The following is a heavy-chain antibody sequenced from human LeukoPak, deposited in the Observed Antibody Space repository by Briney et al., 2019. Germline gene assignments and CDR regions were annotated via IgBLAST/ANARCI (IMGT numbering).Heavy chain of an antibody. CDR3: ARVRGIAARWFDP. J-gene: IGHJ5*02. Sequence: YWSXIRQPPGXGLXWIGEINHSGSTNYNPSLKSRVTISVDTSKNQFSLKLSSVTAADTAVYYCARVRGIAARWFDPWGQGTLVTVSS. CDR1: Y. D-gene: IGHD6-6*01. V-gene: IGHV4-34*01. CDR2: INHSGST.